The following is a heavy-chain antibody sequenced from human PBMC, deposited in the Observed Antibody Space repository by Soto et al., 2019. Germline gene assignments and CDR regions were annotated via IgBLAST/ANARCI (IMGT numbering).Heavy chain of an antibody. V-gene: IGHV4-39*01. J-gene: IGHJ4*02. CDR2: IYYSGST. Sequence: QLRLQESGPGLLKPSETLSLTCTVSGGSISSSSYYWGWIRQPPGKGLEWIGSIYYSGSTYYNPSLKSRVTISVDTSKNQFSLKLSSVTAADTAVYYCARLLHYDFWSGYPDYWGQGTLVTVSS. CDR1: GGSISSSSYY. CDR3: ARLLHYDFWSGYPDY. D-gene: IGHD3-3*01.